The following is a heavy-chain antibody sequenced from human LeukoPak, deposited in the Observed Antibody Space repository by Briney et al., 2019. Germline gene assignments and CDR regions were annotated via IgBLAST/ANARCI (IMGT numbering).Heavy chain of an antibody. Sequence: ASVKVSCKASGYMFTGYYMHWVGQAPGQGLEWMGWINPNSGGTNYAQKFQGRVTMTRDTSISTAYMDLNRLRSDDTAVYYCARVVAVTGTPVYYMDVWGKGTTVTVSS. CDR3: ARVVAVTGTPVYYMDV. CDR2: INPNSGGT. V-gene: IGHV1-2*02. J-gene: IGHJ6*03. D-gene: IGHD6-19*01. CDR1: GYMFTGYY.